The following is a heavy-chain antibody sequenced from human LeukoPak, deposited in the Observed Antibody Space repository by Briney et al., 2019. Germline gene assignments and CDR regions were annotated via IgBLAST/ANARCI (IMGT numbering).Heavy chain of an antibody. CDR3: AKVMPLYQLQWGLYDY. Sequence: GGSLRLSCAASGFIFDDYAMSWVRQAPGKGLEWVSAISGSGGSTYYADSVKGRFTISRDNSKNTLYLQMNSLRAEDTAVYYCAKVMPLYQLQWGLYDYWGQGTLVTVSS. D-gene: IGHD2-2*01. J-gene: IGHJ4*02. V-gene: IGHV3-23*01. CDR1: GFIFDDYA. CDR2: ISGSGGST.